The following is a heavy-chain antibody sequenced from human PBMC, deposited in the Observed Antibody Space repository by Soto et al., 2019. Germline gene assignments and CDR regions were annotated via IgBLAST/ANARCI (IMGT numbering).Heavy chain of an antibody. Sequence: SVEVACKASGGTYSNDPISWVRQSPGQGLEGMGGLITIFGKATDEKKFQGRVKLHVAESTSTAYMELSSLRSEDTAVYYCARAYWAGRLSSTMIVNEGSYYYSGMDVWGQGTTVTVSS. V-gene: IGHV1-69*13. CDR1: GGTYSNDP. CDR3: ARAYWAGRLSSTMIVNEGSYYYSGMDV. D-gene: IGHD3-22*01. J-gene: IGHJ6*02. CDR2: LITIFGKA.